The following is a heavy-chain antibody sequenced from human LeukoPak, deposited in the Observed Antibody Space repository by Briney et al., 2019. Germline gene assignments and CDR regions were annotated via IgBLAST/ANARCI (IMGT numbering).Heavy chain of an antibody. CDR1: GFTFSSYA. CDR3: ARVYSYRSSFDY. J-gene: IGHJ4*02. CDR2: ISGSGGST. D-gene: IGHD6-19*01. Sequence: PGGSLRLSCAASGFTFSSYAMSWVRQAPGKGPEWVSAISGSGGSTYYADSVKGRFTISRDNSKNTLYLQMSSLRAEDTAVYYCARVYSYRSSFDYWGQGTLVTVSS. V-gene: IGHV3-23*01.